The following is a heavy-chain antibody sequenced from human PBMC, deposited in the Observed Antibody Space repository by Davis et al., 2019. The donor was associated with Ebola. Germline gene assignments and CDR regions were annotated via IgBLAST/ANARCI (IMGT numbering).Heavy chain of an antibody. D-gene: IGHD2-2*01. Sequence: SETLSLTCTVPGGSISSYYWSWIRQPPGKGLEWIGYIYYSGSTNYNPSLKSRVTISVDTSKNQFSLKLSSVTAADTAVFYCARGYCSSTNCRGPRNNWFDPWGQGTLVTVSS. CDR3: ARGYCSSTNCRGPRNNWFDP. CDR2: IYYSGST. CDR1: GGSISSYY. V-gene: IGHV4-59*08. J-gene: IGHJ5*02.